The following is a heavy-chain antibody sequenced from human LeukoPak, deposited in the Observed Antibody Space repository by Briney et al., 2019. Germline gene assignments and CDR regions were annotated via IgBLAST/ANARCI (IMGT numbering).Heavy chain of an antibody. J-gene: IGHJ4*02. V-gene: IGHV1-8*01. CDR3: ARGLTYSSSSASFDY. Sequence: ASVKVSCKASGYTFTSYDINWVRQATGQGLEWMGWMNPNSGNTGYAHKFHGRVTMTRNTPISTAYMELSSLRSEHAAVYYCARGLTYSSSSASFDYWGQGTLVTVSS. D-gene: IGHD6-6*01. CDR2: MNPNSGNT. CDR1: GYTFTSYD.